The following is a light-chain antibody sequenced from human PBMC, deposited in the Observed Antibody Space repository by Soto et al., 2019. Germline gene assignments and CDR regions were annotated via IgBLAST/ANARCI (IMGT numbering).Light chain of an antibody. CDR2: DAS. V-gene: IGKV3-11*01. J-gene: IGKJ4*01. CDR3: QQRSNWPLT. CDR1: QSVSSY. Sequence: EIVLTQSPATLSLSPGERATLSCRASQSVSSYLAWYQQKPGRAPRLLIYDASNRATGIPARFSASGSGTDFTLTITSLEPEDFAVYYCQQRSNWPLTFGGGTKVEIK.